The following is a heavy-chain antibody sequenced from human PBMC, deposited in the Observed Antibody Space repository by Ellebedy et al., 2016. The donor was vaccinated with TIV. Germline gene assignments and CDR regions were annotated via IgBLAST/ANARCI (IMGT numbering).Heavy chain of an antibody. V-gene: IGHV3-7*05. D-gene: IGHD3-10*01. Sequence: GESLKISXVVSGFTFSRFWMSWVRQAPGKGLEWVANIKEDGSEKKYVDSVKGRFTISRDNAKNSVVLQMNGLRAEDTAVYYCAGGPSRGYWGQGTLVTVSS. CDR2: IKEDGSEK. CDR1: GFTFSRFW. J-gene: IGHJ4*02. CDR3: AGGPSRGY.